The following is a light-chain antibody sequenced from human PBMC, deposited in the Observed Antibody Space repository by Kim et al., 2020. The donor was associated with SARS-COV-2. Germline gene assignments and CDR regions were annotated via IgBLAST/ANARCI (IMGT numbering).Light chain of an antibody. CDR1: SSNIGTNT. CDR3: AAWDDSLNGYVV. V-gene: IGLV1-44*01. J-gene: IGLJ2*01. CDR2: SNN. Sequence: QRVTISCSGSSSNIGTNTVNWYQQLPGTAPKLLIYSNNQRPSGVPGRFSGSKSGTSASLAISGLQSEDEADYYCAAWDDSLNGYVVFGGGTQLTIL.